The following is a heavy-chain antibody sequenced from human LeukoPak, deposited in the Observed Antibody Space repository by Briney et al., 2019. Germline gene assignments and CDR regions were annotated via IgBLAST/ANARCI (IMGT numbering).Heavy chain of an antibody. Sequence: GASVTVSCKASGYTFTIYYIHWVRQAPGQGLEWMGIINPSGGSTKYAQKFQGRVTMTRDTSTSTVYMELSSLRSEDTAVYYCARDEAMVDAFDIWGQGTMVTVSS. CDR2: INPSGGST. D-gene: IGHD2-8*01. V-gene: IGHV1-46*01. CDR3: ARDEAMVDAFDI. J-gene: IGHJ3*02. CDR1: GYTFTIYY.